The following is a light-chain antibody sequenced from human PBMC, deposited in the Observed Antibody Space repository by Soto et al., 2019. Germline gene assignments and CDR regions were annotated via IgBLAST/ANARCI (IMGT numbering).Light chain of an antibody. V-gene: IGKV3-11*01. CDR1: QSVSSY. Sequence: EIVFTQSPSTLSLSPGERATLSCRASQSVSSYLAWYQQKPGQAPRLLIYDASNRATGIPARFSGSGSGTDFTLTISSLEPEDFAVYYCQQRSNWRSVMTFGQGTKVDIK. J-gene: IGKJ1*01. CDR2: DAS. CDR3: QQRSNWRSVMT.